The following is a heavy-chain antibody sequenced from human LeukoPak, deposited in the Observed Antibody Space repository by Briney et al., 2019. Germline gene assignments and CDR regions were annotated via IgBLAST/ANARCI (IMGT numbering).Heavy chain of an antibody. CDR1: GGTFSSYA. V-gene: IGHV1-69*13. D-gene: IGHD6-13*01. J-gene: IGHJ6*03. CDR2: IIPIFGTA. Sequence: GASVKVSCKASGGTFSSYAISWVRQAPGQGLEWMGGIIPIFGTANYAQKFQGRVTITADESTSTAYMELSSLRSEDTAVYYCALNRIAAAGPYYYYYMDVWGKGTTVTISS. CDR3: ALNRIAAAGPYYYYYMDV.